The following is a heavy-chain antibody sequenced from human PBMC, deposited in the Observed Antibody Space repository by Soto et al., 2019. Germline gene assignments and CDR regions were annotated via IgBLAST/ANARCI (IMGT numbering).Heavy chain of an antibody. Sequence: GESLKISCKASGYSFINYWIGWVRQMPGKGLEWMGIIYPGDSDTRYSPSFQGHVTMSVDMSINTAYLQWSSLKASDTARYYCARPTVTSDVFDMWGQGTMVTVSS. J-gene: IGHJ3*02. V-gene: IGHV5-51*01. CDR1: GYSFINYW. CDR2: IYPGDSDT. D-gene: IGHD4-17*01. CDR3: ARPTVTSDVFDM.